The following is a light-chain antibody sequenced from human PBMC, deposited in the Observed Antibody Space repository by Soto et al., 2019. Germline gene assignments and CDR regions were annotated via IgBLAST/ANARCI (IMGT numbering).Light chain of an antibody. Sequence: QSALTQPASVSGSPGQSITISCTGTTSDVGSYNLVSWYQRHPGKAPKLMIYEGSKRPSGVSNRFSGSKSGNTASLTISGLQAADEADYYCCSYAGSSTLAFGGGTQLTVL. V-gene: IGLV2-23*01. CDR2: EGS. J-gene: IGLJ2*01. CDR3: CSYAGSSTLA. CDR1: TSDVGSYNL.